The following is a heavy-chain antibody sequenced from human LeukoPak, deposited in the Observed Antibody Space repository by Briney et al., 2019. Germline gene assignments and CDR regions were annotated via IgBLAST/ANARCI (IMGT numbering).Heavy chain of an antibody. CDR2: ISYDGSNK. Sequence: PGGSLRLSCAASGFTFSSYPMHWLPQAPGKGLEWVAVISYDGSNKYADSVKGRFTISRDNSKNTLYLQMNRLRAEDTAMYYCARDRDTAMVHDAFDIWGQGTMVTVSS. CDR1: GFTFSSYP. J-gene: IGHJ3*02. CDR3: ARDRDTAMVHDAFDI. V-gene: IGHV3-30*04. D-gene: IGHD5-18*01.